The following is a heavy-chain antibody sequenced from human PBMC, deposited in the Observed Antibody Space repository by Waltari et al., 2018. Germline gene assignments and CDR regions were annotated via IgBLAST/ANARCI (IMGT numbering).Heavy chain of an antibody. V-gene: IGHV4-61*02. CDR2: LYTSGRT. CDR3: ARELGN. J-gene: IGHJ4*02. CDR1: GASISSSNY. Sequence: QVQLQESGPGLVKPSQTLSLTCAVSGASISSSNYWTWIRQPAGKGLEWSGLLYTSGRTNYNPSPKSRVTISVDASKNQFSLKLSSVTAADTAVYYCARELGNWGQGTLVTVSA.